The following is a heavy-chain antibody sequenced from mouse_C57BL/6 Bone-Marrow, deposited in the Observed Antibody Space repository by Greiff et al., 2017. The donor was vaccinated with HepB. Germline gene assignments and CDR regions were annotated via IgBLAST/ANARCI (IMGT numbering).Heavy chain of an antibody. CDR1: GYTFTSYT. CDR3: AKLITTVVAPFAY. V-gene: IGHV1-4*01. Sequence: QVQLQQSGAELARPGASVKMSCKASGYTFTSYTMHWVKQRPGQGLEWIGYINPSSGYTKYNQKFKDKATLTADKSSSTAYMQLSSLTSEDSAVYYCAKLITTVVAPFAYWGKGTLVTVSA. D-gene: IGHD1-1*01. J-gene: IGHJ3*01. CDR2: INPSSGYT.